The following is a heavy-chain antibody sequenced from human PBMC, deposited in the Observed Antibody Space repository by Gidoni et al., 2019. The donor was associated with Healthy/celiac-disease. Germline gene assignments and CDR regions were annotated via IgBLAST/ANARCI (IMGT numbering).Heavy chain of an antibody. J-gene: IGHJ4*02. CDR1: GGSISSGDYY. CDR2: IYYSGST. CDR3: ARTIVPAATDY. Sequence: QVQLQESGPGLVKPSQTLSRTSTLSGGSISSGDYYWSWIRQPPGKGLEWFGYIYYSGSTYYNPSLKSRVTISVDTSKNQFSLKLSSVTAADTAVYYCARTIVPAATDYWGQGTLVTVSS. V-gene: IGHV4-30-4*01. D-gene: IGHD2-2*01.